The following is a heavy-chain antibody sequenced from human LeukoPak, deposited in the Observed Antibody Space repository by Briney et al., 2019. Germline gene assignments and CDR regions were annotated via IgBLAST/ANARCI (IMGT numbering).Heavy chain of an antibody. CDR1: GFTFDDYA. CDR3: ARARSTTVTTPDY. Sequence: PGRSLRLSCAASGFTFDDYATHWVRQAPGKGLEWVSGISWNSGSIGYADSVKGRFTISRDNAKNSLYLQMNSLRAEDTAVYYCARARSTTVTTPDYWGQGTLVTVSS. CDR2: ISWNSGSI. J-gene: IGHJ4*02. V-gene: IGHV3-9*01. D-gene: IGHD4-17*01.